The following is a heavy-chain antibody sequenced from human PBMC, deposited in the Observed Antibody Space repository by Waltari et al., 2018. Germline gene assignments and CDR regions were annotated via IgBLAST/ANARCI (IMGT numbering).Heavy chain of an antibody. CDR2: MSYDGISK. D-gene: IGHD2-8*01. CDR1: GFTFSHWI. Sequence: QVQLVESGGGVVQPGRSLILSCAAPGFTFSHWILHWVRQAPGKGLEWVAAMSYDGISKYYADSVKGRFTLAGDDSKNTVYLQINSLRAEDTAVYYCAREGGTSGHSGYFDYWGQGTLVTVSS. J-gene: IGHJ4*02. V-gene: IGHV3-30*01. CDR3: AREGGTSGHSGYFDY.